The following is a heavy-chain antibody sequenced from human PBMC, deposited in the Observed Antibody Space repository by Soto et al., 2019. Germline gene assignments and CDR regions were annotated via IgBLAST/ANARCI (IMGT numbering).Heavy chain of an antibody. Sequence: QVQLVQSGAEVKKPGSSVKVSCKASGGTFSSYTISWVRQAPGQGLEWMGRIIPILGIANYAQKFQGRVTXTXXKSTSTAYMELSSLRSEDTAVYYCWVVVTAIRLDYWGQGTLVTVSS. D-gene: IGHD2-21*02. CDR2: IIPILGIA. V-gene: IGHV1-69*02. J-gene: IGHJ4*02. CDR3: WVVVTAIRLDY. CDR1: GGTFSSYT.